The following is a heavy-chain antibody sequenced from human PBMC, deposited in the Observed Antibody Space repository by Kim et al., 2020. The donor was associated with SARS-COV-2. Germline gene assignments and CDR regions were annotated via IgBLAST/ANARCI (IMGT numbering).Heavy chain of an antibody. CDR2: ISYSGNS. Sequence: SETLSLTCSVSGGSIRSGGKFWTWIRQHPAKGLEWIGYISYSGNSHYSPSLRSRVSISLQTSENQFSLELTSVTAAATAAVYCSRGQPLDSWGPGVRVTV. J-gene: IGHJ5*01. CDR3: SRGQPLDS. CDR1: GGSIRSGGKF. D-gene: IGHD2-2*01. V-gene: IGHV4-31*03.